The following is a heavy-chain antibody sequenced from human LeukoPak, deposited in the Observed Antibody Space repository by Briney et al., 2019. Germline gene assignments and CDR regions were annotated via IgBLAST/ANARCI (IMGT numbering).Heavy chain of an antibody. J-gene: IGHJ3*01. CDR2: MSYHGIDK. V-gene: IGHV3-30-3*02. CDR3: AKSGGGLADGFDL. D-gene: IGHD3-16*01. Sequence: GGSLRLSCAASGFTFSSYGMHWVRQAPGKGLEWVAVMSYHGIDKYYADSVKGRFTISRDNSKNTLYLQMNSLRPEDTAVYYCAKSGGGLADGFDLWGQGTMVTVSS. CDR1: GFTFSSYG.